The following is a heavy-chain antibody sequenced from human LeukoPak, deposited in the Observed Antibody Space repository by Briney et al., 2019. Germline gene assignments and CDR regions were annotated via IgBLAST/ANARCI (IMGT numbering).Heavy chain of an antibody. CDR2: ISAYNGNT. CDR1: GYTFTSYG. CDR3: ARDYYDYVWGSYRYLDY. D-gene: IGHD3-16*02. Sequence: ASVKVSCKASGYTFTSYGIRWVRPAPGQGLEWMGWISAYNGNTNYAQKLQGRVTMTTDTSTSTAYMELRSLRSDDTAVYYCARDYYDYVWGSYRYLDYWGQGTLVTVSS. V-gene: IGHV1-18*01. J-gene: IGHJ4*02.